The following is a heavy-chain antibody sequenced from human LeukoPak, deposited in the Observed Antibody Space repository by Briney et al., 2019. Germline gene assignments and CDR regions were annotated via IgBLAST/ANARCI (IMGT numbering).Heavy chain of an antibody. Sequence: SVQVSCNASGGTFISYAISWVRQAPGQGLEWMGRLIPILGIANYAQKFQGRVTITADKSTSTAYMELSSLRSEDTAVYYCARERSSPLNYYGSGRGYYYGMDVWGQGTTVTVSS. CDR2: LIPILGIA. CDR1: GGTFISYA. V-gene: IGHV1-69*04. J-gene: IGHJ6*02. D-gene: IGHD3-10*01. CDR3: ARERSSPLNYYGSGRGYYYGMDV.